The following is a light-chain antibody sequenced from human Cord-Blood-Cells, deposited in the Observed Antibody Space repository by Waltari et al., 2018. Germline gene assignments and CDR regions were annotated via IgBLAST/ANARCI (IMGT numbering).Light chain of an antibody. CDR3: ETWDSNTHV. CDR2: LEGSGSY. V-gene: IGLV4-60*03. J-gene: IGLJ1*01. CDR1: SGHSSYI. Sequence: QPVLTLSSSASASPGSSVKLTCTLSSGHSSYIITWHQQQPGKAPRYLMKLEGSGSYNKGSGVPDRFSGSSSGADCYLTISNLQSEDEADYYCETWDSNTHVFGTGTKVTVL.